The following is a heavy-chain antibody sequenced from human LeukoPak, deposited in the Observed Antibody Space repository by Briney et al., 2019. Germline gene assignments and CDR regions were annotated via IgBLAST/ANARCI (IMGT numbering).Heavy chain of an antibody. D-gene: IGHD3-3*01. CDR2: IYYSGST. Sequence: SETLSLTCTVSGGSISSGDYYWSWIRQPPGKGLEWIGYIYYSGSTYYNPSLKSRVTISVATSKNQFSLKLSSVTAADTAVYYCARAPPDFWSGYYTSGFDYWGQGTLVTVSS. CDR3: ARAPPDFWSGYYTSGFDY. V-gene: IGHV4-30-4*08. J-gene: IGHJ4*02. CDR1: GGSISSGDYY.